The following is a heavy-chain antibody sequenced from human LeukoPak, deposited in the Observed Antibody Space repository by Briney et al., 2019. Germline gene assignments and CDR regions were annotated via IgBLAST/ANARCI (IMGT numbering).Heavy chain of an antibody. D-gene: IGHD6-19*01. CDR2: ISWNSGSI. J-gene: IGHJ4*02. V-gene: IGHV3-9*01. CDR1: GFTFDDYA. CDR3: AKGGIAVAGTWVDH. Sequence: GRSLRLSCAASGFTFDDYAMHWVRQAPGKGLEWVSGISWNSGSIGYADSVKGRFTISRDNAKNSLYLQMNSLRAEDTALYYCAKGGIAVAGTWVDHWGQGTLVTVSS.